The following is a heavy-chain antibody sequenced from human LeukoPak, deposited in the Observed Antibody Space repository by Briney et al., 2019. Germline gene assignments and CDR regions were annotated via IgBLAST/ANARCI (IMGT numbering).Heavy chain of an antibody. J-gene: IGHJ4*02. CDR3: ARDYYDSSGYYYFDY. Sequence: GGSLRLSCAASEFTFSGYSMNWVRQAPGKGLEWVSYITNSGNSKSYADSVKGRFTISRDNAKNSLYLQMNSLRAEDTAVYYCARDYYDSSGYYYFDYWGQGTLVTVSS. CDR1: EFTFSGYS. CDR2: ITNSGNSK. V-gene: IGHV3-48*04. D-gene: IGHD3-22*01.